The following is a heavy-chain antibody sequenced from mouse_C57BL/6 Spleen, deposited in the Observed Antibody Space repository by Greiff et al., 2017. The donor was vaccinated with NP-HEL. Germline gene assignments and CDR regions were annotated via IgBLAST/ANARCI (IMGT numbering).Heavy chain of an antibody. V-gene: IGHV14-2*01. J-gene: IGHJ3*01. CDR1: GFNITDYY. CDR3: ARSLLRYGFAY. Sequence: VQLQQSGAELVKPGASVKLSCTASGFNITDYYMHWVKQRPEKGLEWIGRIDPENGETKYDTKFQGKATITADTSSNTAYLQLSSLTSEDTAVYYCARSLLRYGFAYWGQGTLVTVSA. CDR2: IDPENGET. D-gene: IGHD1-1*01.